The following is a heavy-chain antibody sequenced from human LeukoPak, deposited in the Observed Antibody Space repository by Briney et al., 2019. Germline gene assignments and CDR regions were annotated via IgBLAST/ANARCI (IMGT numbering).Heavy chain of an antibody. J-gene: IGHJ4*02. Sequence: ASVKVSCKASGYTFTGYYMHWVRQAPGQGLEWMGRINPNSGGTNYAQKFQGRVTMTRDTSISTAYMELSRLRSDDTAVYYCARRAGYNSFYFDYWGQGTLVTVSS. CDR1: GYTFTGYY. V-gene: IGHV1-2*06. D-gene: IGHD5-24*01. CDR2: INPNSGGT. CDR3: ARRAGYNSFYFDY.